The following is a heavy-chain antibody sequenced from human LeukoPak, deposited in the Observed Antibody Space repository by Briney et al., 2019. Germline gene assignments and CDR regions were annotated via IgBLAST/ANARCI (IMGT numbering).Heavy chain of an antibody. D-gene: IGHD6-19*01. CDR2: IYYSGST. J-gene: IGHJ5*02. CDR1: GGSISSYY. Sequence: PSETLSLTCTVSGGSISSYYWSWIRQPPGKGLEWIGYIYYSGSTNCNPSLKSRVTISVDTSKNQFSLKLSSVTAADTAVYYCARASGWNYNWFDPWGQGTLVTVSS. V-gene: IGHV4-59*01. CDR3: ARASGWNYNWFDP.